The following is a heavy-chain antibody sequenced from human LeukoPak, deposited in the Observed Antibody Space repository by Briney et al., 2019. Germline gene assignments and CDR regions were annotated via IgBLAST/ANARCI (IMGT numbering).Heavy chain of an antibody. V-gene: IGHV1-69*01. CDR2: IIPIFGTA. D-gene: IGHD3-3*01. CDR1: GGTFSSYA. CDR3: ARGEMNYDFWSGSQGAFDY. Sequence: EASVTVSCKASGGTFSSYAISWVRQAPGQGLEWMGGIIPIFGTANYAQKFQGRVTITADESTSTAYMELSSLRSEDTAVYYCARGEMNYDFWSGSQGAFDYWGQGTLVTVSS. J-gene: IGHJ4*02.